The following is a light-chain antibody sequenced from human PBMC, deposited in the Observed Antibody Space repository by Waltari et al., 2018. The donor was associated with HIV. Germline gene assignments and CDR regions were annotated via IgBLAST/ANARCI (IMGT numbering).Light chain of an antibody. CDR2: EVS. V-gene: IGLV2-14*01. Sequence: QSALTQPASVSGSPGQSITISCTGTSSDVGGYNYVSWYQQHPGKAPKLMIYEVSNRPSGVSNRFSGSKSGNTASLTISGLQAEDEADYYYSSYTSSSLVVFGGGTKLTVL. CDR1: SSDVGGYNY. J-gene: IGLJ2*01. CDR3: SSYTSSSLVV.